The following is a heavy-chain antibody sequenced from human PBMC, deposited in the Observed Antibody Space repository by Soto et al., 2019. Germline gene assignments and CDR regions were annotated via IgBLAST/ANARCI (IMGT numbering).Heavy chain of an antibody. V-gene: IGHV4-30-2*01. CDR3: VRVPAAGRPYLDY. D-gene: IGHD6-13*01. CDR1: GGSMSSGGYS. J-gene: IGHJ4*02. Sequence: QLQLQESGPGLVKPSQTLSLTCDVSGGSMSSGGYSWGWIRQPPGKGLECIGYIYPSGSTSYRPSLNSRVSISVDRSQNQFSLNPRSVTDADTAVYYCVRVPAAGRPYLDYWGRGTLVTVSS. CDR2: IYPSGST.